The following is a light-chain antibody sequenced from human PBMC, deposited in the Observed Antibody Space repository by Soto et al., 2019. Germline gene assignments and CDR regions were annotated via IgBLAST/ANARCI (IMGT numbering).Light chain of an antibody. J-gene: IGKJ1*01. CDR2: AAS. Sequence: DIQMTQSPSSLSASLGDRVTITCRVSQSISSYLNWYQQKPGKAPKLLIYAASSLQSGVPSRFSGSGSGTDFTLTISSLQPEDFATYYCQQSYSTPLWTFGQGAKVDI. CDR3: QQSYSTPLWT. V-gene: IGKV1-39*01. CDR1: QSISSY.